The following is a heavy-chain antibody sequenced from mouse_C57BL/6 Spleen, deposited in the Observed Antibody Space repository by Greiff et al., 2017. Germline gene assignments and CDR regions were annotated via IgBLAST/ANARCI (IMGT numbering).Heavy chain of an antibody. CDR2: IDPETGGT. J-gene: IGHJ1*03. CDR1: GYTFTDYE. Sequence: VQLQESGAELVRPGASVTLSCKASGYTFTDYEMHWVKQTPVHGLEWIGAIDPETGGTSYNQKFKGKATLTADKSSSTGYMELRSLTSEDSAVYYCTRDYIVWGTGTTVTVSS. V-gene: IGHV1-15*01. CDR3: TRDYIV. D-gene: IGHD2-12*01.